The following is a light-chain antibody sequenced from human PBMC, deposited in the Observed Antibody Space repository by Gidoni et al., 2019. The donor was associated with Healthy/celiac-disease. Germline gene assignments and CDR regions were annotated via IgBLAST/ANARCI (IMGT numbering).Light chain of an antibody. Sequence: IKLPKSPSTLSASVGDRVTITCRASQSISSWLAWYQQKPGNAPKLLIYKASSLESGVPSRFSGSGSGTEFTLTISSLQPDDFATYYCQQYNSYSQTFGQGTKLEIK. V-gene: IGKV1-5*03. CDR2: KAS. J-gene: IGKJ2*01. CDR1: QSISSW. CDR3: QQYNSYSQT.